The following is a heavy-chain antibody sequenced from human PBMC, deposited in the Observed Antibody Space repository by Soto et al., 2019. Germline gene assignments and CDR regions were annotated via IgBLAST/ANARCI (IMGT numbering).Heavy chain of an antibody. D-gene: IGHD1-20*01. J-gene: IGHJ4*02. CDR3: ARVNYNWGFDY. V-gene: IGHV4-59*01. CDR2: IYYSGST. Sequence: SETLSLTCTVSGGSISSYYWSWIRQPPGKGLEWIGYIYYSGSTNYNPSLKSRVTISVDTSKNQFSLKLSSVTAADTAVYYCARVNYNWGFDYWGQGTLVTVSS. CDR1: GGSISSYY.